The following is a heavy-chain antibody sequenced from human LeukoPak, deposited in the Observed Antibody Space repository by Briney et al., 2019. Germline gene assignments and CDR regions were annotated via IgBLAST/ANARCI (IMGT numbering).Heavy chain of an antibody. Sequence: GASVKVSCKASGYTFTSYYMHWVRQAPGQGLEWMGWINTNTGNPTYAQGFTGRFVFSLDTSVSTAYLQISSLKAEDTAVYYCAVDEYSSPTPIWDWGQGTLVTVSS. CDR2: INTNTGNP. CDR1: GYTFTSYY. D-gene: IGHD6-6*01. J-gene: IGHJ4*02. CDR3: AVDEYSSPTPIWD. V-gene: IGHV7-4-1*02.